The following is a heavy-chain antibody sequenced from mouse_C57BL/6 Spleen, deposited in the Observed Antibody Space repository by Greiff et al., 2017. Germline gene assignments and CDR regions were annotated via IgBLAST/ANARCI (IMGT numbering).Heavy chain of an antibody. D-gene: IGHD2-12*01. J-gene: IGHJ4*01. CDR1: GYTFTSYW. Sequence: QVQLKESGAELAKPGASVKLSCKASGYTFTSYWMHWVKQRPGQGLEWIGYINPSSGYTKYNQKFKAKATLTADKSSSTAYMQLSSLTYEDSAVYYCARDRRYDDYARAYWGQGTSVTVSS. CDR2: INPSSGYT. V-gene: IGHV1-7*01. CDR3: ARDRRYDDYARAY.